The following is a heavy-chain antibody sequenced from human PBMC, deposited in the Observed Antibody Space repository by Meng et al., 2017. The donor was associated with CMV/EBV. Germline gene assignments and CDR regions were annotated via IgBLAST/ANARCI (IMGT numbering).Heavy chain of an antibody. CDR3: ARDAYSGSYSLGLGY. Sequence: LRLSCAISGASVSSKSAAWNWIRQSPSRGLECLGRTYYRSKWYNDYAVSVKSRITINPDTSKNQFSLQLNSVTPEDTAVYYCARDAYSGSYSLGLGYWGQGTLVTVSS. V-gene: IGHV6-1*01. D-gene: IGHD1-26*01. CDR2: TYYRSKWYN. CDR1: GASVSSKSAA. J-gene: IGHJ4*02.